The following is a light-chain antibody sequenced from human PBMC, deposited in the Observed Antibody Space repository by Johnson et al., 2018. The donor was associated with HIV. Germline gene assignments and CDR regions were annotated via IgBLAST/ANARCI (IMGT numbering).Light chain of an antibody. CDR1: SSNIGNNY. Sequence: QSVFTQPPSVSAAPGQKVTISCSGSSSNIGNNYVSWYQQLPGTAPKLLIYDNNTRPSGIPDRFSGSKSGTSATLAITGLQTGDEADYYCGTWDTSLSAYVFGTGTTVTVL. J-gene: IGLJ1*01. CDR3: GTWDTSLSAYV. V-gene: IGLV1-51*01. CDR2: DNN.